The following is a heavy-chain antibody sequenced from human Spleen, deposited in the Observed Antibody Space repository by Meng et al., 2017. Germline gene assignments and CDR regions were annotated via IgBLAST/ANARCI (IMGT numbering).Heavy chain of an antibody. V-gene: IGHV3-20*04. CDR3: ARERDWESYRYAGETEVGRSYFDN. J-gene: IGHJ4*02. Sequence: GGSLRLSCVASGFTFDDYGMSWVRQVPGKGLQWVSGINWNGGSTGYADSLKGRATISRDNAKNSLYLQLNSLRVEDTALYYCARERDWESYRYAGETEVGRSYFDNWGQGTLVTVSS. D-gene: IGHD3-16*02. CDR2: INWNGGST. CDR1: GFTFDDYG.